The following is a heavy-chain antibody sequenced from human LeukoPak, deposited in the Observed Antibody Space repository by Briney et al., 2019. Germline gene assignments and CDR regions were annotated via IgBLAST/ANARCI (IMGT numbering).Heavy chain of an antibody. V-gene: IGHV3-23*01. CDR1: GFTFTIYT. CDR2: ISGSVGSI. Sequence: PGGSLRLSCAASGFTFTIYTMSWVRQAPGKGLEWVSGISGSVGSIYYADSVKGRITISRDNSKNTVYLQMNTPRADDTAVYYCARGGGVIEFDYWGQGTLVTVSS. J-gene: IGHJ4*02. CDR3: ARGGGVIEFDY. D-gene: IGHD3-16*02.